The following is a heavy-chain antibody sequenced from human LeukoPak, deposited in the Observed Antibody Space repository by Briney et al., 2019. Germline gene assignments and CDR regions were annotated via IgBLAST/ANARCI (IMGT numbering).Heavy chain of an antibody. D-gene: IGHD2-2*01. J-gene: IGHJ4*02. CDR1: AFTFGSYA. V-gene: IGHV3-30*04. CDR2: IAHDETNR. Sequence: PGWSLTLSCAASAFTFGSYAMHWVRQAPGKGREGVAVIAHDETNRFYADSVKDRFTISRDNYMNTLYLRMNSLRPEDTAVYFCERDVLPGAPDYFDYWGQGTLVTVSS. CDR3: ERDVLPGAPDYFDY.